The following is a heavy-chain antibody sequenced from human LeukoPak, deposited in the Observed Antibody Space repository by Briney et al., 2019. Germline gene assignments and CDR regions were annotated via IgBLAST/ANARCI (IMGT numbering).Heavy chain of an antibody. D-gene: IGHD6-19*01. CDR2: IYYSGST. CDR3: ARDHSSGWNWFDP. Sequence: PSQTLSLTCTVSGGSISSGDYYWSWIRQPPGKGLEWIGYIYYSGSTYYDPSLKSRVTISVDTSKNQFSLKLSSVTAADTAVYYCARDHSSGWNWFDPWGQGTLVTVSS. V-gene: IGHV4-30-4*08. CDR1: GGSISSGDYY. J-gene: IGHJ5*02.